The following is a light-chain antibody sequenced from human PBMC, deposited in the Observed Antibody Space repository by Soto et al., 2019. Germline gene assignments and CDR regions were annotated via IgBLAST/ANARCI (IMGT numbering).Light chain of an antibody. CDR2: SNN. Sequence: QSVLTQPPSASGTPGQRVTISCSGSSSNIGSNTVNWYQQLPGTAPKLLIYSNNQRPSGVHDRFSGSKSGTSASLAISGLQSEDEADYYCAAWDDSLHGVVVCGGTKLTVL. CDR1: SSNIGSNT. CDR3: AAWDDSLHGVV. V-gene: IGLV1-44*01. J-gene: IGLJ2*01.